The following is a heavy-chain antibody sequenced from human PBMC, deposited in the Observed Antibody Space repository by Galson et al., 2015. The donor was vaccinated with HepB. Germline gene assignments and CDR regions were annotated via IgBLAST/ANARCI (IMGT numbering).Heavy chain of an antibody. J-gene: IGHJ6*02. Sequence: SVKVSCKASGYTFTSYAMNWVRQAPGQGLEWMGWINTNTGNPTYAQGFTGRFVFALDTSDSTAYLQICSLKAEDTAVYYCATYSSSWYLVDYYYYYGMDVWVQVTTVTVSS. CDR1: GYTFTSYA. CDR3: ATYSSSWYLVDYYYYYGMDV. CDR2: INTNTGNP. D-gene: IGHD6-13*01. V-gene: IGHV7-4-1*01.